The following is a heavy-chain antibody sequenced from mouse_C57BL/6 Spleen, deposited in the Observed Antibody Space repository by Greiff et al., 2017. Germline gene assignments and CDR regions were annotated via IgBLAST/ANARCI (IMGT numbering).Heavy chain of an antibody. D-gene: IGHD1-1*01. V-gene: IGHV1-55*01. CDR3: ARRLSSNENFDY. Sequence: QVQLMQPGAELVKPGASVKMSCKASGYTFTSYWIPWVKQRPGQGLEWIGDIYPGSGSTNYNEKFKSKDTLTVDTSSSTAYMQLSSLTSEDSAVYYCARRLSSNENFDYWGQGTTLTVSS. CDR2: IYPGSGST. CDR1: GYTFTSYW. J-gene: IGHJ2*01.